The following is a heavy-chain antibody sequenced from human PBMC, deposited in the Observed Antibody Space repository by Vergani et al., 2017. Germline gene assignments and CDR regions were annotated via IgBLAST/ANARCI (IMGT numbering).Heavy chain of an antibody. Sequence: EVQLVESGGGLVQPGGSLRLSCAASGFTFSTYTINWVRQAPGKGLEWVSYISSSGSTIYYADSVKGRFTISRDNAKNSLYLQMNSLRAEDTAVYYCARTYGDYYYYYYGMDVWGQGTTVTVSS. V-gene: IGHV3-48*04. CDR2: ISSSGSTI. J-gene: IGHJ6*02. D-gene: IGHD4-17*01. CDR3: ARTYGDYYYYYYGMDV. CDR1: GFTFSTYT.